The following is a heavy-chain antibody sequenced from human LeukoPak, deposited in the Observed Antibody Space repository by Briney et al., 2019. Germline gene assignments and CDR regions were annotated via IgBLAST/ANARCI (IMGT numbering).Heavy chain of an antibody. CDR1: GFTFSSYS. V-gene: IGHV3-21*01. D-gene: IGHD1-26*01. J-gene: IGHJ4*02. CDR3: ARAGSSMYFDY. Sequence: PGGSLRLSCAASGFTFSSYSMNWVRQAPGKGLEWVSSISSSSSYIDYADSVKGRFTISRDNAENSLYLQTNSLRAEDTAVYYCARAGSSMYFDYWGRGTLVTVSS. CDR2: ISSSSSYI.